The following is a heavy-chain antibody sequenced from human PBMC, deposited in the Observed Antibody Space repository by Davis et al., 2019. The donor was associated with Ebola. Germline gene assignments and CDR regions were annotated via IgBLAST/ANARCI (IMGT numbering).Heavy chain of an antibody. CDR3: TTITVTRIYYYYYGMDV. J-gene: IGHJ6*02. CDR1: GFTVSSNY. D-gene: IGHD4-11*01. Sequence: PGGSLRLSCAASGFTVSSNYMSWVRQAPGKGLEWVGRIKSKTDGGTTDYAAPVKGRFTISRDDSKNTLYLQMNSLKTEDTAVYYCTTITVTRIYYYYYGMDVWGQGTTVTVSS. CDR2: IKSKTDGGTT. V-gene: IGHV3-15*01.